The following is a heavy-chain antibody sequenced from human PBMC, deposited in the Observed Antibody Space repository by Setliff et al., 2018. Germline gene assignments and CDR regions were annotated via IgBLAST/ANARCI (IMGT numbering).Heavy chain of an antibody. V-gene: IGHV4-59*01. D-gene: IGHD3-10*01. CDR2: IYYSGST. Sequence: SETLSLTCSVSGDSMSFSYWSWIRQPPGKGLERIGYIYYSGSTDSHPSLKSRVSISIDTSKNQFSLNVRSVTAADTAIYYCAKGRGEMDSWGQGILVTVSS. CDR1: GDSMSFSY. CDR3: AKGRGEMDS. J-gene: IGHJ4*02.